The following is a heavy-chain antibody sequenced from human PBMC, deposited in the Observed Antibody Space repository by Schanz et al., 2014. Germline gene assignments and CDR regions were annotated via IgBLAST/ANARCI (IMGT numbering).Heavy chain of an antibody. CDR3: ARGGAYRSPSPVFYFDY. J-gene: IGHJ4*02. D-gene: IGHD6-6*01. V-gene: IGHV1-46*01. CDR1: GYTFTTYY. Sequence: QVQLVQSGAEVKKPGASVKVYCKASGYTFTTYYLHWVRQAPGQGLEWMGIINPTGGSTTYAEKFLGRVTMTSDTSMSTVYMEISRLRSEDMAVYYCARGGAYRSPSPVFYFDYWGQGTLVTVSS. CDR2: INPTGGST.